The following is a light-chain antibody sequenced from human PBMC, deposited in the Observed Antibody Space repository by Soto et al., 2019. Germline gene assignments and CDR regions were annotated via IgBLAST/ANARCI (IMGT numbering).Light chain of an antibody. CDR3: SSFRSSSTVYV. J-gene: IGLJ1*01. CDR1: SSDVGGYNY. CDR2: EVS. Sequence: QSALTQPASVSGSPGQSITISCTGTSSDVGGYNYVSWYQQHPGKAPKLLIYEVSDRPSGISNRFSGSKSGNTASLTISGLPAEDEADYFCSSFRSSSTVYVFGSGTKLTVL. V-gene: IGLV2-14*01.